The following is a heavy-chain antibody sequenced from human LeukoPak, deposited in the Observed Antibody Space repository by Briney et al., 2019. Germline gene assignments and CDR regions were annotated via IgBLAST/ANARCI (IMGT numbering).Heavy chain of an antibody. CDR2: INPSGGST. Sequence: ASVKVSCKASGYTFTSYYMHWVRQAPGQGLEWMGIINPSGGSTSYAQKFQGRVTMTRDTSTSTVYMELSSLRSEDTAVYYCAGSLITAGSTRSALDYWGQGTLVTVSS. CDR1: GYTFTSYY. D-gene: IGHD6-13*01. CDR3: AGSLITAGSTRSALDY. V-gene: IGHV1-46*01. J-gene: IGHJ4*02.